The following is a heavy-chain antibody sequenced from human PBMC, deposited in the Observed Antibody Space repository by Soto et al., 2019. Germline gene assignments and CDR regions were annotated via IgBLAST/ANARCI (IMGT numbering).Heavy chain of an antibody. V-gene: IGHV4-34*01. J-gene: IGHJ6*02. CDR2: INHSGST. CDR1: GGSFSGYY. Sequence: QVQLQQSGAGLLKPSETLSLTCAVYGGSFSGYYWSWIRQPPGKGLEWIGEINHSGSTNYNPSLKSRVTISVDTSKNQFSLKLSSVTAADTAVYYCARGRRYYGMDVWGQGTTVTVSS. CDR3: ARGRRYYGMDV.